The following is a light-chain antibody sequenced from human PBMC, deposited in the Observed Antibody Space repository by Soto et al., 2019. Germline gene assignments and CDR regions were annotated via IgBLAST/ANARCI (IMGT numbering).Light chain of an antibody. CDR1: SSNIGAGYP. CDR3: QSYDSSLSRRGV. V-gene: IGLV1-40*01. Sequence: QPVLTQPPSVSGAPGPRVTISCTGGSSNIGAGYPVHWYQQLPGTAPKLLVAGNRPSGVPDRFSVSKSGASASLAITGLQAEDEADYYCQSYDSSLSRRGVFGGGTKLTVL. CDR2: G. J-gene: IGLJ3*02.